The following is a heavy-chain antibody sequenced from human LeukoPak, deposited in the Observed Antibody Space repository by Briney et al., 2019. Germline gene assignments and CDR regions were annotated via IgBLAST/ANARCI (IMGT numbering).Heavy chain of an antibody. CDR2: IYYSGST. CDR1: GGSISSSSYY. D-gene: IGHD3-22*01. V-gene: IGHV4-39*01. Sequence: SETLSLTCTVSGGSISSSSYYWGWIRQPPGKGLEWIGSIYYSGSTYYNPSLKSRVTISVDTSKNQFSLKLSSVTAADTAVYYCAAGSYYDSSGYYFSRYNWFDPWGQGTLVTVSS. CDR3: AAGSYYDSSGYYFSRYNWFDP. J-gene: IGHJ5*02.